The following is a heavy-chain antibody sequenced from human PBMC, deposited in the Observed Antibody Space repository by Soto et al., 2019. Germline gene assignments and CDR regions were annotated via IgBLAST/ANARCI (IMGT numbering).Heavy chain of an antibody. J-gene: IGHJ4*02. V-gene: IGHV3-33*01. CDR2: IWYDGSNK. CDR1: GFTFSSYG. CDR3: ARDQGGDVPDY. Sequence: QVQLVESGGGVVQPGRSLRLSCAASGFTFSSYGMHWVRQAPGKGLEWVAVIWYDGSNKYYADSVKGRFTISRDNSKNTLYLQMNSLRAEDTAVYYSARDQGGDVPDYWGQGTLVTVSS. D-gene: IGHD3-16*01.